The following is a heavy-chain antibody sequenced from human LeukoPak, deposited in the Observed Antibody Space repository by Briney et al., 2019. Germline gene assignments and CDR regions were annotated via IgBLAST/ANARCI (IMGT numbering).Heavy chain of an antibody. CDR2: IYYSGST. CDR1: GGSISSSSYY. J-gene: IGHJ4*02. CDR3: ARATYDILTGYLHHFDY. Sequence: SETLSLTCTVSGGSISSSSYYWGWIRQPPGKGLEWIGSIYYSGSTYYNPSLKSRVTISVDTSKNQFSLKLSSVTAADTAVYYCARATYDILTGYLHHFDYWGQGTLVTVSS. V-gene: IGHV4-39*07. D-gene: IGHD3-9*01.